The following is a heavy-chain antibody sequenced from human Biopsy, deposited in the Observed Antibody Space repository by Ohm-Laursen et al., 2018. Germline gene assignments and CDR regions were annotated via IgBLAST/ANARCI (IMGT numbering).Heavy chain of an antibody. CDR1: GFSLRNYT. CDR2: ISRNTSHI. Sequence: GSLRLSCTASGFSLRNYTINWVRQAPGKGLEWVSSISRNTSHILYAETLKGRFTSSRDNAKNSVYLQMNSLRAEDTGVYYCSRGRSHLLPDHDGFDPWGQGTLVTVSS. J-gene: IGHJ5*02. V-gene: IGHV3-21*06. CDR3: SRGRSHLLPDHDGFDP. D-gene: IGHD1-14*01.